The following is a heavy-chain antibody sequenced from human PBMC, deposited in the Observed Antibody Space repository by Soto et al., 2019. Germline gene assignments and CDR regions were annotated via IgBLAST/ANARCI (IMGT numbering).Heavy chain of an antibody. V-gene: IGHV3-30-3*01. J-gene: IGHJ4*02. D-gene: IGHD3-22*01. CDR2: ISYDGSNK. CDR1: GFTVSSYP. CDR3: ARSSGYYYDSSGYLAL. Sequence: PEGSLLLSSAAAGFTVSSYPMHWVRKASGKGLEWVAVISYDGSNKYYADSVKGRFTISRDNSKNTLYLQMNSLRAEDTAVYYCARSSGYYYDSSGYLALWGQGTPVTVSS.